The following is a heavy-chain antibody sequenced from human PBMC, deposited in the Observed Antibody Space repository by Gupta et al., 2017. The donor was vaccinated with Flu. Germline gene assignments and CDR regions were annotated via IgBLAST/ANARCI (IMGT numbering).Heavy chain of an antibody. D-gene: IGHD6-19*01. CDR3: ARDKRGGSGWYVFDY. J-gene: IGHJ4*02. Sequence: GYTFNVYYLHWVRQAPGQGLEWMGGINPNNGDTNYGQKFQGRVTITRDTSISTVYMELRRLTSDDTAVDFCARDKRGGSGWYVFDYWGQGVVVTVSS. CDR2: INPNNGDT. V-gene: IGHV1-2*02. CDR1: GYTFNVYY.